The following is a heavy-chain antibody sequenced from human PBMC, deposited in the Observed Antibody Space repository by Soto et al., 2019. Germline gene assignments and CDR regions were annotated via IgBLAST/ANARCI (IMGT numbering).Heavy chain of an antibody. D-gene: IGHD4-17*01. Sequence: EVQLVESGGGLVQPGGSLRLSCAASGFTFSSYWMHWVRQAPGKGLVWVSRINSDGSSTSYADSVKGRFTISRDNAKNTLYLQMNGLRAEDTAVYYCARGSGHYGDYRHFDYWGQGTLVTVSS. CDR2: INSDGSST. CDR1: GFTFSSYW. CDR3: ARGSGHYGDYRHFDY. J-gene: IGHJ4*02. V-gene: IGHV3-74*01.